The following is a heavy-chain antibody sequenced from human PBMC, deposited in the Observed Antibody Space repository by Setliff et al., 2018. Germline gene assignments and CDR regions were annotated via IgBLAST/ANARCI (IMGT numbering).Heavy chain of an antibody. CDR1: GFDFSSYG. CDR2: IRYDSSTR. V-gene: IGHV3-30*02. Sequence: GGSLRLSCVASGFDFSSYGMHWVRQAPGKGLEWVTLIRYDSSTRHYADSVKGRFSVSRDNSRNTLYLQMNSLRVEDTAVYYCARGGPRQGGAFDIWGQGTMVTVSS. CDR3: ARGGPRQGGAFDI. J-gene: IGHJ3*02.